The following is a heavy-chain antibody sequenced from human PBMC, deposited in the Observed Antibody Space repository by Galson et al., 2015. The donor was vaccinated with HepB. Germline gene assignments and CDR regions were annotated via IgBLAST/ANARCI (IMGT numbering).Heavy chain of an antibody. CDR3: GPFGQTCSTNCPIDS. J-gene: IGHJ4*02. Sequence: SLRLSCAASGLTFSRYAMHWVRQAPGKGLEYVSAISGSGGSTFYADSVKGRFTISRGNPKNTLYLQMSSLGADDTAVYYCGPFGQTCSTNCPIDSWGQGTLVTVSS. D-gene: IGHD2-2*01. CDR1: GLTFSRYA. CDR2: ISGSGGST. V-gene: IGHV3-64D*06.